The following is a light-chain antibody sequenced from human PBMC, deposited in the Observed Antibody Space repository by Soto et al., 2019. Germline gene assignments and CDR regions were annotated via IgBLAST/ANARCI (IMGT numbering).Light chain of an antibody. CDR2: TNN. J-gene: IGLJ3*02. Sequence: QSVLTQPPSASGTPGQTVTISCSGRTSNIGSNTVNWYHQVPGTAPKLLIYTNNLRPSGGPDRFSASLSGTLASLAISHLQSEDEGDFYCAAWDGALNVVVFGGGTELT. CDR1: TSNIGSNT. CDR3: AAWDGALNVVV. V-gene: IGLV1-44*01.